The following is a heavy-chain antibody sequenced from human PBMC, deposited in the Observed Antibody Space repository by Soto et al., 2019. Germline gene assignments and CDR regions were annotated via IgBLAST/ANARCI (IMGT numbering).Heavy chain of an antibody. D-gene: IGHD3-16*01. V-gene: IGHV4-34*01. J-gene: IGHJ4*02. CDR2: INHSGST. Sequence: QVQLQQWGAGLLKPSETLSLTCAVYGGSFSGYYWSWIRQPPGKGLEWIGEINHSGSTNYNPSLKSRVTISVDTSKNQFSLKLSSVAAADTAVYYCARRRGKAVGYFDYWGQGTLVTVSS. CDR3: ARRRGKAVGYFDY. CDR1: GGSFSGYY.